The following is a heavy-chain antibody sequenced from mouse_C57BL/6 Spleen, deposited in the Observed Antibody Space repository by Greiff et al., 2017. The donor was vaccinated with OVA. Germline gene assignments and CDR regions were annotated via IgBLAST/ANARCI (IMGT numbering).Heavy chain of an antibody. CDR3: ARGLPVGYFDY. D-gene: IGHD3-3*01. CDR2: ISSGSSTI. CDR1: GLTFSDYG. Sequence: EVKVVESGGGLVKPGGSLKLSCAASGLTFSDYGMHWVRQAPEKGLEWVAYISSGSSTIYYADTVKGRFTISRDNAKNTLFLQMTSLRSEDTAMYYCARGLPVGYFDYWGQGTTLTVSS. V-gene: IGHV5-17*01. J-gene: IGHJ2*01.